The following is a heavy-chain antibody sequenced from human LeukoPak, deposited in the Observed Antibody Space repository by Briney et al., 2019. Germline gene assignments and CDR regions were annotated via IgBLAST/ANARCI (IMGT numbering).Heavy chain of an antibody. D-gene: IGHD6-13*01. J-gene: IGHJ6*03. CDR3: ARATAAGYYYYYMDV. Sequence: TGGSLRLSCAASKFTFSNYWMIWVRQAPGKGLEWVANIKHDETETNYVDSVKGRFTISRDNAKNSLYLQMNSLRAEDTAVYYCARATAAGYYYYYMDVWGKGTTVTVSS. CDR1: KFTFSNYW. CDR2: IKHDETET. V-gene: IGHV3-7*04.